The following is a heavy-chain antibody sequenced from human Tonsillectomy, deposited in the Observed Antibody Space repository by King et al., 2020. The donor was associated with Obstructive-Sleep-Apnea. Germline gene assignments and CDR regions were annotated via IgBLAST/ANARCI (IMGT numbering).Heavy chain of an antibody. CDR1: GFTFSSYG. CDR2: LWCDGSKK. Sequence: VQLVESGGGVVQPGRSLRLSCAAYGFTFSSYGMHWVRQAPGKDLEWGAVLWCDGSKKYYEDSVKGRFTNCRDNSKNTLYLQMNRLRGEETALYYCAKGSGSSWYFDYWGQGTLVTVSS. V-gene: IGHV3-33*06. D-gene: IGHD3-10*01. CDR3: AKGSGSSWYFDY. J-gene: IGHJ4*02.